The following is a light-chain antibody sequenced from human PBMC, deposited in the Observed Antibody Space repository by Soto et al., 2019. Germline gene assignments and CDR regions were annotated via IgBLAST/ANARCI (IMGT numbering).Light chain of an antibody. V-gene: IGLV2-14*01. CDR2: EVS. Sequence: SVLTQPASVSGSPGQSITISCTGSSNDIGAYKYVSWYQQYPGKAPKLIIFEVSNRPSGVSNRCSGSKSGNTASLTIAGLQAEDEADYHCSSYTTGSTLYVFGGGTKVTVL. CDR3: SSYTTGSTLYV. J-gene: IGLJ1*01. CDR1: SNDIGAYKY.